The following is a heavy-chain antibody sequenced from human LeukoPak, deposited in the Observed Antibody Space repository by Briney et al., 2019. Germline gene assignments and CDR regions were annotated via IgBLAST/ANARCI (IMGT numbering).Heavy chain of an antibody. CDR1: GFTFSSYA. D-gene: IGHD5-18*01. V-gene: IGHV3-23*01. CDR2: ISGSGGST. J-gene: IGHJ4*02. CDR3: AKGGYSYGPMYYFDY. Sequence: TGGSLRLSYAASGFTFSSYAMSWVRQAPGKGLEWVSAISGSGGSTYYADSVKGRFTISRDNSKNTLYLQMNSLRAEDTAVYYCAKGGYSYGPMYYFDYWGQGTLVTVSS.